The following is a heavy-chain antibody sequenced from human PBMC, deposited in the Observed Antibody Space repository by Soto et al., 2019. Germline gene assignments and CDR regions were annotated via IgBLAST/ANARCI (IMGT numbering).Heavy chain of an antibody. J-gene: IGHJ4*02. CDR3: ARGGYSSSWYFIDY. D-gene: IGHD6-13*01. CDR1: RFTFSSYG. V-gene: IGHV3-33*01. Sequence: GGSLRLSCAASRFTFSSYGMHWVRQAPGKGLEWVAVIWYDGSNKYYADSVKGRFTISRDNVKNSLYLQMNSLRDEDTAAYYCARGGYSSSWYFIDYWGQGTLVTVSS. CDR2: IWYDGSNK.